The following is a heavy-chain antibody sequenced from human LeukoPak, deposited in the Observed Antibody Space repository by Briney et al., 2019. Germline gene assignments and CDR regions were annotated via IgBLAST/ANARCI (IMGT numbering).Heavy chain of an antibody. J-gene: IGHJ4*02. V-gene: IGHV1-2*06. CDR2: INSHSGGT. Sequence: ASVKVSCKASGYIFTDYFLHWVRQAPGQGLEWMGRINSHSGGTNYAQRFQGRVTMTRDTSISTAYMELSSLRSDDTAVYYCARVEGLSYYFDYWGQGTLVTVSS. D-gene: IGHD3-3*01. CDR3: ARVEGLSYYFDY. CDR1: GYIFTDYF.